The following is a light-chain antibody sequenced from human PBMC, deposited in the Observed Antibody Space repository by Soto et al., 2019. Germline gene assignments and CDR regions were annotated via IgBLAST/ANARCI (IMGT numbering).Light chain of an antibody. CDR1: QTVRNNY. V-gene: IGKV3-20*01. J-gene: IGKJ4*01. Sequence: VLTQSQCTLSLSTVKRATLSCVISQTVRNNYLAWYQQKPGQAPRLLIYDASSRATGIPDRFSGGGSGTDFTLTISRLEPEDLAVYYCQQFSSYPLTFGGGTEVDI. CDR3: QQFSSYPLT. CDR2: DAS.